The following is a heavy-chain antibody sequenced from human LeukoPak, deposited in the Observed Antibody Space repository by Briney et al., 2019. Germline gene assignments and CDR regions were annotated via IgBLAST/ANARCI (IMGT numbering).Heavy chain of an antibody. CDR2: ISYDGSNK. J-gene: IGHJ4*02. D-gene: IGHD6-13*01. CDR1: GFTFSSCG. Sequence: GGSLRLSCAASGFTFSSCGMHWVRQAPGKGLEWVAVISYDGSNKYYADSVKGRFTISRDNSKNTLYLQMNSLRAEDTAVYYCAKFVAAADPFDYWGQGTLVTVSS. CDR3: AKFVAAADPFDY. V-gene: IGHV3-30*18.